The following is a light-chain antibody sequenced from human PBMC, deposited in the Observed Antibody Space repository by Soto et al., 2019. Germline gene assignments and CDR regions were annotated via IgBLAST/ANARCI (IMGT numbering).Light chain of an antibody. J-gene: IGKJ1*01. V-gene: IGKV3-15*01. CDR1: QSVSSN. CDR2: GAS. CDR3: MQHTHWPHT. Sequence: ERGMTQSPATLSVSPGERATLSCRASQSVSSNLAWYQQKPGQAPRLLIYGASTRATGIPARFSGSGSGTDFTLTISWVEAEDVGIYYCMQHTHWPHTFGQGTKVDIK.